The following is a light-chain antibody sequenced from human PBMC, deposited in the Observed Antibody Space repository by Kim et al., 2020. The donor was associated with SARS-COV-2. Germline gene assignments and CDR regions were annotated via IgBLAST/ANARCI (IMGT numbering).Light chain of an antibody. Sequence: DIQMTQSPSSLSASVGDRVTITCQASQDISNYLNWYQQKPGKAPKLLIYDASNLETGVPSRFSGSGSGTDFTFTISSLQPEDIATYYCQQYDNPPFGGGTKLEIK. J-gene: IGKJ4*01. CDR1: QDISNY. CDR2: DAS. V-gene: IGKV1-33*01. CDR3: QQYDNPP.